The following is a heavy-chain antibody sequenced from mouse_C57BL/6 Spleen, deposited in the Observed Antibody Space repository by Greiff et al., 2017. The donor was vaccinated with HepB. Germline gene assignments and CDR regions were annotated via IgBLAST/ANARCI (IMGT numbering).Heavy chain of an antibody. CDR1: GYTFTSYW. CDR2: IHPNSGST. CDR3: ARSPPNYYGSSLYALDY. V-gene: IGHV1-64*01. D-gene: IGHD1-1*01. Sequence: QVQLQQSGAELVKPGASVKLSCKASGYTFTSYWMHWVKQRPGQGLEWIGMIHPNSGSTNYNEKFKSKATLTVDKSSSTAYMQLSSLTSEDSAVYYCARSPPNYYGSSLYALDYWGQGTSVTVSS. J-gene: IGHJ4*01.